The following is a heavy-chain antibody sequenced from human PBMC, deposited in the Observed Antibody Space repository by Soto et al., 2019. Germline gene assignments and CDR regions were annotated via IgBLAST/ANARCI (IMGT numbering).Heavy chain of an antibody. D-gene: IGHD6-13*01. CDR2: IDPSDSYT. J-gene: IGHJ6*02. CDR3: ARLRVETIRHRSAAGIPSYYYYYGMDV. CDR1: GYSFTSYW. V-gene: IGHV5-10-1*01. Sequence: PGESLKISCKGSGYSFTSYWISWVRQMPGKGLEWMGRIDPSDSYTNYSPSFQGHVTISADKSISTAYLQWSSLKASDTAMYYCARLRVETIRHRSAAGIPSYYYYYGMDVWGQGTTVTVSS.